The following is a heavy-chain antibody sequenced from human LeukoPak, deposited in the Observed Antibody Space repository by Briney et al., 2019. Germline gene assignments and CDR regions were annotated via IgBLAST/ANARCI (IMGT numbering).Heavy chain of an antibody. CDR2: ISAYNGNT. CDR1: GDTFTSDG. CDR3: AREGSDCSGGSCYLGHWFDP. D-gene: IGHD2-15*01. J-gene: IGHJ5*02. Sequence: ASVSVSCKASGDTFTSDGISGGRQAPGQGRERMGWISAYNGNTNYTQKLQGRVTMTTDASTSTAYMELRSLRSDDTAVYYCAREGSDCSGGSCYLGHWFDPWGQGTLVTVSS. V-gene: IGHV1-18*01.